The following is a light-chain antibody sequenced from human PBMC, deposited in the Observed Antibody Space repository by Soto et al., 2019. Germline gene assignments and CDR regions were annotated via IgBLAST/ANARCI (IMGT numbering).Light chain of an antibody. Sequence: DIQLTQSPSFLSASVGDRVTITCRASQGISSYLAWYQKKPGKAPKLLMYAASTLQSGVPSRFSGSGSGTEFTLTISGLLPEDFATYHCQQLNTLPFTFGQGTRLEIK. V-gene: IGKV1-9*01. J-gene: IGKJ5*01. CDR1: QGISSY. CDR3: QQLNTLPFT. CDR2: AAS.